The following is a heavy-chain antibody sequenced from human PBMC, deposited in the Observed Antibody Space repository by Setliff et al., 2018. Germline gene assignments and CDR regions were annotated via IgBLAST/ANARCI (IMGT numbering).Heavy chain of an antibody. CDR2: VYTTGST. CDR3: ARVRITPYCMDV. CDR1: GGSMGSYY. V-gene: IGHV4-4*07. J-gene: IGHJ6*03. Sequence: SETLSLTCTVSGGSMGSYYWTWIRQSAGKGLEWIGRVYTTGSTAFNPSLNSRVTMSLDKSKNQFSLKLYSVTAADTAVYFSARVRITPYCMDVWGKGTTVTVSS. D-gene: IGHD3-10*01.